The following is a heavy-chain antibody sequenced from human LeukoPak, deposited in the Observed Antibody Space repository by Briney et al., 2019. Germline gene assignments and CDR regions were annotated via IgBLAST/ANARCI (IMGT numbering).Heavy chain of an antibody. CDR3: TRGISSGSAFDI. J-gene: IGHJ3*02. Sequence: PGGSLRLSCAASGFTVSSSHMSWVRQAPGKGLEWVSVMFSGGTPYYADSVKGRFTISRDNSKNTLFLQMSGLRAEDTAVYYCTRGISSGSAFDIWGQGTMVTVSS. CDR2: MFSGGTP. CDR1: GFTVSSSH. V-gene: IGHV3-53*01. D-gene: IGHD6-19*01.